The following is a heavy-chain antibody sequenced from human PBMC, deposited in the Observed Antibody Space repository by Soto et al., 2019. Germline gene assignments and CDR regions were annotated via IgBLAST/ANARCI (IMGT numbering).Heavy chain of an antibody. D-gene: IGHD2-15*01. Sequence: QLQLQESGSGLVKPSQTLSLTCAVSGGSISSGGYSWSWIRQPPGKGLEWIGYIYHSGSTYYNPSLQSRVTISVDRSKNQFSLKLGSVTAADTAVYYCASQRGYCSGGSCYRFDYWGQGTLVTVSS. CDR1: GGSISSGGYS. CDR3: ASQRGYCSGGSCYRFDY. CDR2: IYHSGST. J-gene: IGHJ4*02. V-gene: IGHV4-30-2*01.